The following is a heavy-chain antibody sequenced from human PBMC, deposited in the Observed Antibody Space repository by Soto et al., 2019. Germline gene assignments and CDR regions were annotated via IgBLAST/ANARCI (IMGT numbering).Heavy chain of an antibody. D-gene: IGHD3-22*01. CDR3: ARDRSPVMSGYYYA. Sequence: QVHLEQSAAAVKKPGASVKVSCKTSGYIFSDYCIHWVRQAPGQGLEWLGWMNPDSGATSSAPKFQGRVSLTRDTSVTTAYMELSGLMFDDTATYYCARDRSPVMSGYYYAWGKGTLLAVSS. CDR2: MNPDSGAT. J-gene: IGHJ5*02. CDR1: GYIFSDYC. V-gene: IGHV1-2*02.